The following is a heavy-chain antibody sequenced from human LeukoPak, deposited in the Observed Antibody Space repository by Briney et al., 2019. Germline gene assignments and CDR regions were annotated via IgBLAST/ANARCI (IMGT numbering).Heavy chain of an antibody. Sequence: GGSLRLSCAASGFTFDDYAMHWVRQAPGKGLEWVSLISGDGSRTYYADSVKGRFTISRDNSKNSLYLQMNSLRTEDTAFYYCAKVRPTRFVESSGWLELGYWGQGTLVAVSS. J-gene: IGHJ4*02. D-gene: IGHD6-19*01. CDR2: ISGDGSRT. CDR1: GFTFDDYA. CDR3: AKVRPTRFVESSGWLELGY. V-gene: IGHV3-43*02.